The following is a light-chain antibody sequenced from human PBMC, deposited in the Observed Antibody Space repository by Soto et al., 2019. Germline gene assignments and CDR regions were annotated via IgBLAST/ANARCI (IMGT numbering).Light chain of an antibody. J-gene: IGLJ2*01. CDR1: SSNIGAGYD. CDR3: QSYDSSLSAV. Sequence: QSVLTQPPSVSGAPGQRVTISCTGSSSNIGAGYDVHWYQQLPGTAPKLLIYGNSNRPSGVPDRFCGSKSGTSASLAITGLQAEDEADYYCQSYDSSLSAVFGGGTKLTVL. CDR2: GNS. V-gene: IGLV1-40*01.